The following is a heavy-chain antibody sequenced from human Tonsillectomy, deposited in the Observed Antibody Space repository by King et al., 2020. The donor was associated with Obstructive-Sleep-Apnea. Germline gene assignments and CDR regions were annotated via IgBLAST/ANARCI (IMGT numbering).Heavy chain of an antibody. CDR3: ARDQSTRGEEYYYYGMDV. J-gene: IGHJ6*02. Sequence: VQLVESGGGVVQPGRSLRLSCAASGFTFSSYAMHWVRQAPGNGLEWVAVISYDGSNKYYADSVKGRFTISRDNSKNTLYLQMNSLRAEDTAVYYCARDQSTRGEEYYYYGMDVWGQGTTVTVSS. V-gene: IGHV3-30*04. CDR2: ISYDGSNK. CDR1: GFTFSSYA. D-gene: IGHD2-21*01.